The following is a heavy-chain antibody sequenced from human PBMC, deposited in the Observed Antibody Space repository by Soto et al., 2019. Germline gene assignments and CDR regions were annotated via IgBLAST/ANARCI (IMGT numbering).Heavy chain of an antibody. Sequence: ASVKVSCKASGYTFTSYGIGWVRQAPGQGLEWMGWIRVYNGNTNYAQKLQGRVAMTKDTSTSTAYMELRSLRSDDTAVYYCARDRAYYFDYWGQGTLVTVSS. CDR2: IRVYNGNT. D-gene: IGHD2-21*01. V-gene: IGHV1-18*01. CDR3: ARDRAYYFDY. CDR1: GYTFTSYG. J-gene: IGHJ4*02.